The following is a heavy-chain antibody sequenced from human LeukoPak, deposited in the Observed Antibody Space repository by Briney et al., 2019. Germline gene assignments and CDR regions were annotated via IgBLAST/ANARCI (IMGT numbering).Heavy chain of an antibody. J-gene: IGHJ6*03. D-gene: IGHD4-11*01. CDR3: ARVADYSNYDYYYYMDV. Sequence: SETLSLTCTVSGYSISSGYYWGWIRQPPGKGLEWIGSIYHSGSTNYNPSLKSRVTISVDTSKNQFSLKLSSVTAADTAVYYCARVADYSNYDYYYYMDVWGKGTTVTVSS. CDR1: GYSISSGYY. CDR2: IYHSGST. V-gene: IGHV4-38-2*02.